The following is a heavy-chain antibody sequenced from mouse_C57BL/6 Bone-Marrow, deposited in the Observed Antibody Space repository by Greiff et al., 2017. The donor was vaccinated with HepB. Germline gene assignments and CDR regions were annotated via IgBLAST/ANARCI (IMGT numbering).Heavy chain of an antibody. CDR3: ARDLGSYWYFDV. V-gene: IGHV1-22*01. CDR1: GYTFTDYN. Sequence: VQLKQSGPELVKPGASVKMSCKASGYTFTDYNMHWVKQSHGKSLEWIGYINPNNGGTSYNQKFKGKATLTVNKSSSTAYMELRSLTSEDSAVYYCARDLGSYWYFDVWGTGTTGTVSS. J-gene: IGHJ1*03. CDR2: INPNNGGT. D-gene: IGHD1-1*01.